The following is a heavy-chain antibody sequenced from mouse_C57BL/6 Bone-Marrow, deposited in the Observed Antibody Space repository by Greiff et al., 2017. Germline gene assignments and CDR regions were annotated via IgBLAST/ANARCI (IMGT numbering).Heavy chain of an antibody. CDR2: ISSGSSTI. D-gene: IGHD1-1*01. J-gene: IGHJ1*03. CDR3: ARDGRGYFDV. V-gene: IGHV5-17*01. CDR1: GFTFSDYG. Sequence: EVNLVESGGGLVKPGGSLKLSCAASGFTFSDYGMHWVRQAPEKGLEWVAYISSGSSTIYYADTVKGRFTISRDNAKNTLFLQMTSLRSEDTAMYYCARDGRGYFDVWGTGTTVTVSS.